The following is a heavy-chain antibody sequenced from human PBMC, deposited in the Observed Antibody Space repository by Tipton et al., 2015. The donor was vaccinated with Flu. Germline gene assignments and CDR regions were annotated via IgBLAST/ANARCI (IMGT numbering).Heavy chain of an antibody. D-gene: IGHD5-18*01. CDR1: GGSVSSGSYY. J-gene: IGHJ6*02. CDR3: ARAPAGYSYGYPYYYYGMDV. Sequence: GLVKPSETLSLTCTVSGGSVSSGSYYWSWIRQPPGKGLEWIGYIYYSGSTNYNPSLKSRVTISVDTSKNQFSLKLSSVTAADTAVYYCARAPAGYSYGYPYYYYGMDVWGQGTTVTVSS. CDR2: IYYSGST. V-gene: IGHV4-61*01.